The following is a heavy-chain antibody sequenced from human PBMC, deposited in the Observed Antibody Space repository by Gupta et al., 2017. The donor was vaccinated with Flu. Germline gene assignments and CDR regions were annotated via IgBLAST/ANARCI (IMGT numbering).Heavy chain of an antibody. CDR2: ITPKSGAT. CDR3: ARDRHAWNFDS. V-gene: IGHV1-2*06. Sequence: VRQAPGQGLEWLGRITPKSGATISTPWFHGRVTMTRDTSIRTAYMDLSSLTSDDSAVYFCARDRHAWNFDSWAQGTLVTVSS. J-gene: IGHJ4*02. D-gene: IGHD1-1*01.